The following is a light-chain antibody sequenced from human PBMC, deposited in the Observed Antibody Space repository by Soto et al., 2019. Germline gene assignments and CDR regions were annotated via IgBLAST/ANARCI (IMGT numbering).Light chain of an antibody. CDR1: SGHSSYA. Sequence: QPVLTQSPSASASLGASVKLTCTLSSGHSSYAIAWHQQQPEKGPRFLMKLNSDGSHYKGDGIPDRFSGSISGAERYLTISRLRSEDEADYFCQTWGTGIHRVFGGGTKLTVL. V-gene: IGLV4-69*01. CDR2: LNSDGSH. CDR3: QTWGTGIHRV. J-gene: IGLJ3*02.